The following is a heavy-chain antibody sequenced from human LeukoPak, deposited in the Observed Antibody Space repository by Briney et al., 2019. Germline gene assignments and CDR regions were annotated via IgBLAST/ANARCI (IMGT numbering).Heavy chain of an antibody. CDR3: ARKPSGSDY. J-gene: IGHJ4*02. D-gene: IGHD3-22*01. CDR2: IYPGDSDT. V-gene: IGHV5-51*01. Sequence: GESLKISCKGPGYSFSTYWIGWVRQMPGKGLEWMGMIYPGDSDTGYSPSFQGQVTISADKSISTAYLQWSSLKASDTAMYYCARKPSGSDYWGQGTLVTVSS. CDR1: GYSFSTYW.